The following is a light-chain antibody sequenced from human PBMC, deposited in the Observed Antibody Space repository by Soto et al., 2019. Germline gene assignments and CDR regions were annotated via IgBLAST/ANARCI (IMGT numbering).Light chain of an antibody. CDR2: KES. CDR3: QQYKIYWT. CDR1: QSISSW. V-gene: IGKV1-5*03. J-gene: IGKJ1*01. Sequence: DIHMTQSPSTLSAFVGDRVTITCRASQSISSWLAWYQQKPGKAPKLLIFKESTLESGVPSRFSGRGSGTEFALTISSLQPDDFATYYCQQYKIYWTFGQGTKVEVK.